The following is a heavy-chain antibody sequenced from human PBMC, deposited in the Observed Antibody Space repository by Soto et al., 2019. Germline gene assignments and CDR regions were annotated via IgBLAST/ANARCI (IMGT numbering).Heavy chain of an antibody. CDR2: IYYSGST. CDR1: GGSISSYY. V-gene: IGHV4-59*01. CDR3: ARDLGVGGWYYWFDP. Sequence: PSETLSLTCTVSGGSISSYYWSWIRQPPGKGLEWIGYIYYSGSTNYNPSLKSRVTISVATSKNQFSLKLSSVTAADTAVYYCARDLGVGGWYYWFDPWGQGTLVTVSS. D-gene: IGHD6-19*01. J-gene: IGHJ5*02.